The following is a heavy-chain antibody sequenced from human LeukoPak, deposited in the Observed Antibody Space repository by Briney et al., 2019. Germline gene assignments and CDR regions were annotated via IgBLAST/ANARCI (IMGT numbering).Heavy chain of an antibody. J-gene: IGHJ4*02. CDR3: ARSGPIAVAGVDY. CDR2: IYCSGNT. CDR1: GGSISSYY. V-gene: IGHV4-4*07. D-gene: IGHD6-19*01. Sequence: SETLSLTCIVSGGSISSYYWSWIRQPAGKGLEWIGRIYCSGNTNYSPSLKSRVTILVDKSKNQFSLKLSSVTAADTAVYYCARSGPIAVAGVDYWGQGTLVTVSS.